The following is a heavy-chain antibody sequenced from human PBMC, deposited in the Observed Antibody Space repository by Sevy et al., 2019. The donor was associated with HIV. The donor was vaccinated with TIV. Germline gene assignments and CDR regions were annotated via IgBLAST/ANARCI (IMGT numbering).Heavy chain of an antibody. CDR3: VRRRHGSKGGDVFDI. J-gene: IGHJ3*02. CDR2: ISSGSSYI. Sequence: GGSLRLSCAASGFTFSTYSMNWVRQAPGKGLEWVSSISSGSSYIYYAGSLKGRLTISRDNAKKSLYLQMNSLRAEDTAVYYCVRRRHGSKGGDVFDIWGQGTLVTVSS. D-gene: IGHD2-2*01. CDR1: GFTFSTYS. V-gene: IGHV3-21*01.